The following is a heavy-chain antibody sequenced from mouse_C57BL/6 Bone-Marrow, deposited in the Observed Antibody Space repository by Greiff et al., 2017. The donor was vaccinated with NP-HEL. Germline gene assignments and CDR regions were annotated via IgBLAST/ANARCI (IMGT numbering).Heavy chain of an antibody. CDR3: ASGIYYGNFAY. Sequence: QVQLQQSGAELARPGASVKMSCKASGYTFTSYTMHWVKQRPGQGLEWIGYINPSSGYTKYNQKFKDKATLTADKSSSPAYMQLSSLTSEDSAVYYCASGIYYGNFAYWGQGTLGTVSA. J-gene: IGHJ3*01. CDR1: GYTFTSYT. D-gene: IGHD2-1*01. CDR2: INPSSGYT. V-gene: IGHV1-4*01.